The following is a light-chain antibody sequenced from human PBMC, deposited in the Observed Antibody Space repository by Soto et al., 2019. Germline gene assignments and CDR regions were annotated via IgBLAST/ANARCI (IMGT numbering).Light chain of an antibody. J-gene: IGKJ4*01. CDR2: DAY. CDR3: QQYNNWPRAT. CDR1: QSVNSY. V-gene: IGKV3D-15*01. Sequence: DIVLTQIPATLSLSPGEIATLSCRASQSVNSYLAWSQQKPVQALRPLIYDAYNRATGIPARFSGSGSGTDFNITISSLQSEDSAVYYCQQYNNWPRATFGGGTKVDIK.